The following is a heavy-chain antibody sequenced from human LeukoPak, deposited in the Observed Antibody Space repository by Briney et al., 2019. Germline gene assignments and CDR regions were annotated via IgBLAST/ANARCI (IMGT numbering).Heavy chain of an antibody. J-gene: IGHJ4*02. CDR2: INHSGST. D-gene: IGHD4-23*01. Sequence: SETLSLTCTASGGSFSGYYWSWIRQPPGKGLEWIGEINHSGSTNYNPSLKSRVTISVDTSKNQFSLKLSSVTAADTAVYYCATIYGGNSDYWGQGTLVTVSS. CDR1: GGSFSGYY. CDR3: ATIYGGNSDY. V-gene: IGHV4-34*01.